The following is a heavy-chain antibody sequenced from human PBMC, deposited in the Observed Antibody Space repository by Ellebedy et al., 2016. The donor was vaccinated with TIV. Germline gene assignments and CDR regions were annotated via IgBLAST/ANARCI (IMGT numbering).Heavy chain of an antibody. CDR3: ATRLAALSSFGDFDY. Sequence: GGSLRLSCAASAFIVSDNYMTWVRQAPGRGLEWVSVITTGGTVYYADSVKGRFTVSRDRLKNTLYLQMDSLRADDTAFYYCATRLAALSSFGDFDYWGQGTLVAVS. CDR2: ITTGGTV. V-gene: IGHV3-53*01. J-gene: IGHJ4*02. D-gene: IGHD3-16*01. CDR1: AFIVSDNY.